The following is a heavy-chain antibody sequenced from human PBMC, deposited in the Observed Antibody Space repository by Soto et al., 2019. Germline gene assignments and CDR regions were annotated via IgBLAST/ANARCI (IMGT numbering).Heavy chain of an antibody. CDR3: ARGEVVTAIPSAPFDY. D-gene: IGHD2-21*02. J-gene: IGHJ4*02. Sequence: ASVKVSCKASGYTFTSYYMHWVRQAPGQGLEWMGIINPSGGSTSYAQKFQGRVTMTRDTSTSTVYMELSSLRSEDTAVYYCARGEVVTAIPSAPFDYWGQGTLVTVSS. V-gene: IGHV1-46*01. CDR1: GYTFTSYY. CDR2: INPSGGST.